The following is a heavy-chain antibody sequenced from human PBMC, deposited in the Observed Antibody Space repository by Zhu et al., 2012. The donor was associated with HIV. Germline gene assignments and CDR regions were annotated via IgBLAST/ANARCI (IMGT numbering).Heavy chain of an antibody. CDR1: GSSIISTYY. D-gene: IGHD3-3*02. Sequence: QVQLQQWGAGLLKPSETLSLTCAVSGSSIISTYYWGWIRQPPGKGLEWIGSIYHSETTYYNPSLKSRVTISIDTANNQFSLKLSSVTAADTAVYYCARHSWTATDYFDYWGQGTLV. J-gene: IGHJ4*02. V-gene: IGHV4-38-2*01. CDR3: ARHSWTATDYFDY. CDR2: IYHSETT.